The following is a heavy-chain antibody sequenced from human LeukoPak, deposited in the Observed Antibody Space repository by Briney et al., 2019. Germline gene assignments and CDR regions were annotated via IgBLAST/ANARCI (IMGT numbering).Heavy chain of an antibody. CDR3: TRELPTDTYYYDSSGRLTFHDYAFDI. V-gene: IGHV3-49*03. CDR2: IRSKAYGGTT. CDR1: GFTFGDYA. Sequence: PGRSLRLSCTASGFTFGDYAMSWFRQAPGKGLEWVGFIRSKAYGGTTEYAASVKGRFTISRDDSKSIAYLQMNSLKTEDTAVYYCTRELPTDTYYYDSSGRLTFHDYAFDIWGQGTMVTVSS. D-gene: IGHD3-22*01. J-gene: IGHJ3*02.